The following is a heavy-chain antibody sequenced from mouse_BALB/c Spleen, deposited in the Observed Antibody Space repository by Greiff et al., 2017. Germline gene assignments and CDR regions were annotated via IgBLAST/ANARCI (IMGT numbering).Heavy chain of an antibody. V-gene: IGHV2-9*02. CDR1: GFSLTSYG. CDR2: IWAGGST. D-gene: IGHD1-1*01. CDR3: DRDRDYYGSSPFAY. J-gene: IGHJ3*01. Sequence: VQLQQSGPGLVAPSQSLSITCTVSGFSLTSYGVHWVRQPPGKGLEWLGVIWAGGSTNYNSALMSRLSISKDNSKSQVFLKMNSLQTDDTAMYYCDRDRDYYGSSPFAYWGQGTLVTVSA.